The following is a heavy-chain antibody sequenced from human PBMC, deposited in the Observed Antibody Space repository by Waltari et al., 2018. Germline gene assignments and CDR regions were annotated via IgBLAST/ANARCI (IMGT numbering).Heavy chain of an antibody. CDR1: GGSISRGSYY. CDR3: ARPGPSDYSNDFDY. J-gene: IGHJ4*02. CDR2: IYTSGST. D-gene: IGHD4-4*01. V-gene: IGHV4-61*09. Sequence: QVQLQESGPGLVKPSQTLSLTCTVSGGSISRGSYYWSWIRQPAGKGLEWIGYIYTSGSTNYNPSLKSRVTISVDTSKNQFSLKLSSVTAADTAVYYCARPGPSDYSNDFDYWGQGTLVTVSS.